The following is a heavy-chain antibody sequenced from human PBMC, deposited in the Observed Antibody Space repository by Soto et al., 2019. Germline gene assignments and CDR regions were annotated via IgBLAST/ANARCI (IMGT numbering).Heavy chain of an antibody. Sequence: SETLSLTCTVSGGSISSYYWSWIRQPPGKGLEWIGYIYYSGSTNYNPSLKSRVTISVDTSKNQFSLKLSSVTAADTAVYYCARESPVKAAIRYYYDSSGKVDIWGQGTMVTVSS. CDR2: IYYSGST. CDR3: ARESPVKAAIRYYYDSSGKVDI. D-gene: IGHD3-22*01. V-gene: IGHV4-59*01. J-gene: IGHJ3*02. CDR1: GGSISSYY.